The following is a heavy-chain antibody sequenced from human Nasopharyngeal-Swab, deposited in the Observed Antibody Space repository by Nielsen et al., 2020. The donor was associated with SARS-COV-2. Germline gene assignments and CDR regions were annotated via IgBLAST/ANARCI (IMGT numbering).Heavy chain of an antibody. D-gene: IGHD1-1*01. Sequence: SETLSLTCTVSGGSISSSSYYWGWIRQPPGKGLEWIGSIYYTGSTYYNPSLKSRVSISVVASNNHFSLMLSSVTAADTAVYYCARRELGRDAFDYWGQGTLVTVSS. CDR2: IYYTGST. V-gene: IGHV4-39*01. CDR1: GGSISSSSYY. CDR3: ARRELGRDAFDY. J-gene: IGHJ4*02.